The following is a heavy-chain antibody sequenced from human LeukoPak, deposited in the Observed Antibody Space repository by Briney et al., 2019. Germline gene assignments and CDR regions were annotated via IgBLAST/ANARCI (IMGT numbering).Heavy chain of an antibody. D-gene: IGHD3-22*01. Sequence: SETLSLTCTVSGGSVSSGSYYWSWIRSPPGKGLEWIGYIYYSGSTNYNPSLKSRVTISVDTSKNQFSLKLSPVTAADTAVYYCARSQYYDSSGYYVFYFDYWGQGTLVTVSS. V-gene: IGHV4-61*01. CDR2: IYYSGST. CDR3: ARSQYYDSSGYYVFYFDY. J-gene: IGHJ4*02. CDR1: GGSVSSGSYY.